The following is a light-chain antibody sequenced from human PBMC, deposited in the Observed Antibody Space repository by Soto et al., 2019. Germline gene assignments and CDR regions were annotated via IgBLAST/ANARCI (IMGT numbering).Light chain of an antibody. CDR1: QGIGND. CDR2: TAS. Sequence: DIQMTQSPSSLSASVGDRVAITCRASQGIGNDLGWYQHKPGKAPKRLIYTASSLQSGVPSRFSGSGSGTEFTLTISSLQPEDFATYFCLQHNGYPLTFGQGTRLEIK. V-gene: IGKV1-17*01. J-gene: IGKJ5*01. CDR3: LQHNGYPLT.